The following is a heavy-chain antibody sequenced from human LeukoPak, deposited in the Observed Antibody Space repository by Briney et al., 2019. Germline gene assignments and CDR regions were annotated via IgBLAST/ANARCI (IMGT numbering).Heavy chain of an antibody. D-gene: IGHD4-4*01. CDR1: GFTFDDYT. V-gene: IGHV3-43*01. Sequence: GGSLRLSCAASGFTFDDYTMHWVRHAPGKGLEWVSLISWDGGSTYYADSVKGRFTISRDNSKNSLYLQMNSLRTEDTALYYCAKDKGPDYSNYYYYGMDVWGQGTTVTVSS. CDR2: ISWDGGST. CDR3: AKDKGPDYSNYYYYGMDV. J-gene: IGHJ6*02.